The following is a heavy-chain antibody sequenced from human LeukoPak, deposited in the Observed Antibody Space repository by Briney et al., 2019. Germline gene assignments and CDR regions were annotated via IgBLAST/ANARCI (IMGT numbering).Heavy chain of an antibody. Sequence: PGGSLRLSCTASGFTFSNHGMTWVRQAPGKGLEWVSGISGSGGSSYYADSVKGRFTISRDNSKNTLYLQMNSLRAEDTAVYYCAKCVSNVVRYYFDYWGQGTLVTVSS. V-gene: IGHV3-23*01. CDR1: GFTFSNHG. CDR3: AKCVSNVVRYYFDY. J-gene: IGHJ4*02. CDR2: ISGSGGSS. D-gene: IGHD4-11*01.